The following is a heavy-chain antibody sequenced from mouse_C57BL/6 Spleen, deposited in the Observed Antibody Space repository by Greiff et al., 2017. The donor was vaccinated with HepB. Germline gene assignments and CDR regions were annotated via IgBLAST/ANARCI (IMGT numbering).Heavy chain of an antibody. CDR3: ARPSYYGSSPYAMDY. CDR2: IYPGDGDT. V-gene: IGHV1-80*01. CDR1: GYAFSSYW. D-gene: IGHD1-1*01. Sequence: QVQLKESGAELVKPGASVKISCKASGYAFSSYWMNWVKQRPGKGLEWIGQIYPGDGDTNYNGKFKGKATLTADKSSSTAYMQLSSLTSEDSAVYFCARPSYYGSSPYAMDYWGQGTSVTVSS. J-gene: IGHJ4*01.